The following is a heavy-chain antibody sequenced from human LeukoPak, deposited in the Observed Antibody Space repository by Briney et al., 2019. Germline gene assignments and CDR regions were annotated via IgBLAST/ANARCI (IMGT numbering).Heavy chain of an antibody. J-gene: IGHJ4*02. D-gene: IGHD2-15*01. Sequence: SETLSLTCAVSGGSISSGGYSWSWIRQPPGKGLEWIGYIYHSGSTYYNPSLKSRVTISVDRSKNQFSLKLSSVTAADTAVYYCARGGALGYCSGGSCSSAYFDYWGQGTLVTVSS. CDR3: ARGGALGYCSGGSCSSAYFDY. CDR2: IYHSGST. CDR1: GGSISSGGYS. V-gene: IGHV4-30-2*01.